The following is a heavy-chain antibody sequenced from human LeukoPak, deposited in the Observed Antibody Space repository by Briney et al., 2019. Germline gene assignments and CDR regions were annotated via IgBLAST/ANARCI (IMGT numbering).Heavy chain of an antibody. CDR2: ISPDDSDT. CDR1: GYTFINYW. V-gene: IGHV5-51*01. CDR3: ARRVGRIGDYFDY. Sequence: GESLKISCQVSGYTFINYWIGWVRQMPGKGLEWMGIISPDDSDTRYSPSFQGQVTISADKSISTAYLQWSSLKASDTAMYYCARRVGRIGDYFDYWGQGTLVTVSS. D-gene: IGHD3-10*01. J-gene: IGHJ4*02.